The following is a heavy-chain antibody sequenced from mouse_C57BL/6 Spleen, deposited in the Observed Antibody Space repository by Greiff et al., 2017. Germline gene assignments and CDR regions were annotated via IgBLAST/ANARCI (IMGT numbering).Heavy chain of an antibody. Sequence: EVKLVESGGGLVQPGGSLSLSCAASGFTFTAYYMSWVRQPPGKALEWLGFIRNKANGYTTEYSASVKGRFTISRDNSQSILYLQMNALRAEDSATYYCAARDFYAMDYGGQGTSVTVSS. D-gene: IGHD3-3*01. J-gene: IGHJ4*01. CDR2: IRNKANGYTT. CDR3: AARDFYAMDY. V-gene: IGHV7-3*01. CDR1: GFTFTAYY.